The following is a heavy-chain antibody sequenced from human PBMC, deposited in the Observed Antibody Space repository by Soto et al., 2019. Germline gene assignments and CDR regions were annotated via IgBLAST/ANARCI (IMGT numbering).Heavy chain of an antibody. Sequence: PSETLSLTCAVSGYSISSGYYWGWLRQPPGKGLEWIGHMYHSGSIYYNPSLQSRVTISMDTSKNEFSLKLTSVTAADTAVYYCARDSSGWYSYFDYWGQGTLVTVSS. CDR3: ARDSSGWYSYFDY. CDR2: MYHSGSI. V-gene: IGHV4-38-2*01. D-gene: IGHD6-19*01. CDR1: GYSISSGYY. J-gene: IGHJ4*02.